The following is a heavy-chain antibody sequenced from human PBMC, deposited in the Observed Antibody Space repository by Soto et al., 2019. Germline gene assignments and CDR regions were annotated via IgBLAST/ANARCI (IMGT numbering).Heavy chain of an antibody. J-gene: IGHJ6*02. Sequence: GGSLRLSCAASGFTFSSYGMHWVRQAPGKGLEWVAVISYDGSNKYYADSVKGRFTISRDNSKNTLYLQMNSLRAEDTAVYYCAKDRMGYSGYDYPYYYYGMDVWGQGATVTVSS. CDR2: ISYDGSNK. V-gene: IGHV3-30*18. CDR1: GFTFSSYG. CDR3: AKDRMGYSGYDYPYYYYGMDV. D-gene: IGHD5-12*01.